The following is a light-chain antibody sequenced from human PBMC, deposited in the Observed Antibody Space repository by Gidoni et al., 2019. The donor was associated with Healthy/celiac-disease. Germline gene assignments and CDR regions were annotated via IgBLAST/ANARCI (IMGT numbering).Light chain of an antibody. J-gene: IGKJ2*01. CDR2: AAS. CDR1: QGIRNY. Sequence: ALQLTHSPSSLSASAGDRVTITRRASQGIRNYVGWYQQKPGKAPKLLIYAASSLQSGVPSRCSSSGSGTDFTLTISSLQPEDFATYYCLQDYNSPYTFGQXTKLEIK. CDR3: LQDYNSPYT. V-gene: IGKV1-6*01.